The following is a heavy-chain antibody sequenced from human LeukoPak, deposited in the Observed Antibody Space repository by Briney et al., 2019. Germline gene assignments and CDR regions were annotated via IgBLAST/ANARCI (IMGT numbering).Heavy chain of an antibody. CDR1: GFTFSSYS. V-gene: IGHV3-48*01. J-gene: IGHJ3*02. Sequence: GGSLRLSCAASGFTFSSYSMNWVRQAPGKGLEWLAYISSSSIAIYYADSVKGRFTISRDNVKNSVYLQMNTLRPEDTAVYYCAREIWRAFDIWGQGTVVSVSS. CDR2: ISSSSIAI. D-gene: IGHD3-16*01. CDR3: AREIWRAFDI.